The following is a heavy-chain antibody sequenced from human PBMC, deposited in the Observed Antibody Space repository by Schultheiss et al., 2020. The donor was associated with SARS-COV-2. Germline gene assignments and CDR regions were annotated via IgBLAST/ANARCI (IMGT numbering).Heavy chain of an antibody. J-gene: IGHJ4*02. CDR1: GFTFSSYS. V-gene: IGHV3-64D*09. CDR3: VKDLGYDSSGYYVFDY. D-gene: IGHD3-22*01. Sequence: GGSLRLSCAASGFTFSSYSMNWVRQAPGKGLEWVSAISGSGGSTYYADSVKGRFTISRDNSKNTLYLQMTSLRAEDTALYYCVKDLGYDSSGYYVFDYWGQGTLVTVSS. CDR2: ISGSGGST.